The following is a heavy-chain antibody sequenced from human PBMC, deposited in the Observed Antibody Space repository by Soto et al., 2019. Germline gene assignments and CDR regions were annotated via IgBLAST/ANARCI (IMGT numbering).Heavy chain of an antibody. CDR1: GFTFSSYA. Sequence: GGSLRLSCAASGFTFSSYAMSWVRQAPGKGLEWVAVIWYDGSNKYYADSVKGRFTISRDNSKNTLYLQMNSLRAEDTAVYYCARDRIGPRGITMVRGMLDVWGKGTTVTVSS. V-gene: IGHV3-33*08. CDR3: ARDRIGPRGITMVRGMLDV. D-gene: IGHD3-10*01. J-gene: IGHJ6*04. CDR2: IWYDGSNK.